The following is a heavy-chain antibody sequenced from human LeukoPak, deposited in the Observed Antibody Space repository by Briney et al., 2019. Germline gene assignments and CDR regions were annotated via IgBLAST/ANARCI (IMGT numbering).Heavy chain of an antibody. D-gene: IGHD4-11*01. CDR2: IWCHASNT. CDR3: TSLLQGDGMDV. CDR1: GFTFSRYG. V-gene: IGHV3-33*01. Sequence: GRSLRLSCAASGFTFSRYGMQWVPQAPGKGLEWLAVIWCHASNTYYAESAQGRFTISKDNSKNTLYLQMNMLRAEDTAVYYCTSLLQGDGMDVWGKGTTVTVSS. J-gene: IGHJ6*04.